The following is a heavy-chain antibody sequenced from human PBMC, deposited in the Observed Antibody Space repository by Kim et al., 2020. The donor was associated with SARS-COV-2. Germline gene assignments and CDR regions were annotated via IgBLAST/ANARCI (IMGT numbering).Heavy chain of an antibody. Sequence: SMNARFTLSRDKSKNTLNLQTNSLRAEDTAVYYCARDQRHRKQVTYGMDVWGQGTTVTVSS. CDR3: ARDQRHRKQVTYGMDV. J-gene: IGHJ6*02. D-gene: IGHD4-4*01. V-gene: IGHV3-30*07.